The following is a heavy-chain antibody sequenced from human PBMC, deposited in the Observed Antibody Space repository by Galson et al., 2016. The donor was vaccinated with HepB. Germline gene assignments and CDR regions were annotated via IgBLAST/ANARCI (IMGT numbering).Heavy chain of an antibody. CDR2: ISYDGGST. Sequence: SLRLSCAASGFTFSSYAMSWVRQAPGKGLEWVSSISYDGGSTYYADSMKGRFTVSRDNSKNTLFLQMNSLRAEDTAVYYCVVDQGLGQSMVRGAPPAWGQGSLVTVSS. J-gene: IGHJ4*02. CDR3: VVDQGLGQSMVRGAPPA. V-gene: IGHV3-23*01. D-gene: IGHD3-10*01. CDR1: GFTFSSYA.